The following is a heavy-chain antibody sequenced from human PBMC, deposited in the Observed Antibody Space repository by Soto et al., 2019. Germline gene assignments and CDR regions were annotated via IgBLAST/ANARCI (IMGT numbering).Heavy chain of an antibody. CDR2: IYDNVKT. CDR3: ARGTSANSYFDY. D-gene: IGHD1-1*01. V-gene: IGHV4-31*03. CDR1: GGSVRSGGYY. J-gene: IGHJ4*02. Sequence: SETLSLTCSVSGGSVRSGGYYWTWPRQDPRKGLEWIGYIYDNVKTDYNPSLRSRTRISVDTSKNQFSLDLRSVTAADTAVYYCARGTSANSYFDYWGQGKTVTVSS.